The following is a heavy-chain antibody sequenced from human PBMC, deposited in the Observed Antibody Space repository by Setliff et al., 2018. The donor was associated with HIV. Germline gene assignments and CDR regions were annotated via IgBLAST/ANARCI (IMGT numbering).Heavy chain of an antibody. CDR1: GGSFSDYY. V-gene: IGHV4-34*01. Sequence: PSETLSLTCAVYGGSFSDYYWSWIRQPPGKGLEWIGEINHSGSTNYNPSLKSRVTISVDPSKNQFSLKLSSVTAADTAVYYCARGGRSLAAQTWFDPWGQGTLVTVSS. CDR3: ARGGRSLAAQTWFDP. D-gene: IGHD6-6*01. CDR2: INHSGST. J-gene: IGHJ5*02.